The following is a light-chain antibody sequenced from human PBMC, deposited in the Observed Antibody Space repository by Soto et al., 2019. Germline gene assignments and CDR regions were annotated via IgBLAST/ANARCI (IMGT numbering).Light chain of an antibody. CDR3: QQFSSYPLT. CDR1: QSVSSY. J-gene: IGKJ4*01. V-gene: IGKV3-20*01. Sequence: EIVLTQSPGTLSLSPGERATLSCRASQSVSSYLAWYQQKPGQAPRLLIYGASSRATGIPDRFSGSRSGPEFTLTISRLEPEDFAVYYCQQFSSYPLTFGGGTKVDIK. CDR2: GAS.